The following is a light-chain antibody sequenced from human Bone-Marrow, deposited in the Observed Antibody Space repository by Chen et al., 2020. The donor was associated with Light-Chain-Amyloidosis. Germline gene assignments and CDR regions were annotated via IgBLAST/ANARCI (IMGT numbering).Light chain of an antibody. CDR3: QVCDRSSDRPV. V-gene: IGLV3-21*02. J-gene: IGLJ3*02. CDR2: DDS. CDR1: NIGSTS. Sequence: SYVLTHPSSVSVAPGQTATIACGGNNIGSTSVHWYQQTPGQAPLLVVYDDSDRPSGIPERLSGSNSGNTATLTISRVEAGDEADYYCQVCDRSSDRPVFGGGTKLTVL.